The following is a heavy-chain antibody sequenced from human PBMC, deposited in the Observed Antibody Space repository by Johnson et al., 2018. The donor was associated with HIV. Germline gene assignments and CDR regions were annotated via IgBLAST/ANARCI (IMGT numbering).Heavy chain of an antibody. CDR1: GFTFSDYY. CDR2: ISSSRSTI. Sequence: QVQLVESGGGLVTPGGSLRLSCAASGFTFSDYYMSWIRQAPGKGLERVSYISSSRSTIYYAEFVKGRFTISRDNAKNSLYLQMNSLRAEDTAGYYCSRGLVIVGALPDAFDIWGQGTMVTVSS. J-gene: IGHJ3*02. V-gene: IGHV3-11*04. D-gene: IGHD1-26*01. CDR3: SRGLVIVGALPDAFDI.